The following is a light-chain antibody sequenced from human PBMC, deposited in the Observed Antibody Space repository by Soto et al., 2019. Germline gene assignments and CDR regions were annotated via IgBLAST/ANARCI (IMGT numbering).Light chain of an antibody. J-gene: IGLJ7*01. CDR1: SSNIGSNT. Sequence: QSVLTQPPSASGTPGQRVTISCSGSSSNIGSNTVTWYQQLPGTAPQLLISSNQQRPSGVPDRFSGSKSGTSASLAISGLQSEDEADYYCASWDDRLNGPVFGGGTQLPVL. CDR2: SNQ. V-gene: IGLV1-44*01. CDR3: ASWDDRLNGPV.